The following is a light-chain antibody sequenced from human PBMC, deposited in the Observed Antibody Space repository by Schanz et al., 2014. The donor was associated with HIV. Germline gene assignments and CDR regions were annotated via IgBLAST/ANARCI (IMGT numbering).Light chain of an antibody. Sequence: EIVLTQSPATLSLSPGERATLSCRASQSVSSYLAWYQQKPGQAPRLLIYDASNRATDFPARFSGSGSGTDFSLTISRLEPEDFAVYYCQQYGSSPWTFGQGTKVEIK. J-gene: IGKJ1*01. CDR1: QSVSSY. CDR2: DAS. V-gene: IGKV3-20*01. CDR3: QQYGSSPWT.